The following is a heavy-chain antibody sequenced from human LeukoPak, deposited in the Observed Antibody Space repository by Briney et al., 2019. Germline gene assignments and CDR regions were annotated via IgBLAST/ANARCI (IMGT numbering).Heavy chain of an antibody. CDR2: IYSGGST. CDR1: GFTVSSNY. Sequence: GGSLRLSCAASGFTVSSNYMSWVRQAPGKGLEWVSVIYSGGSTYYADSVKGRFTISRDNSKNTLYLQMNSLRAEDTAVYYCASLFYGSGSYYLDYWGQGTLVTVSS. J-gene: IGHJ4*02. V-gene: IGHV3-53*01. CDR3: ASLFYGSGSYYLDY. D-gene: IGHD3-10*01.